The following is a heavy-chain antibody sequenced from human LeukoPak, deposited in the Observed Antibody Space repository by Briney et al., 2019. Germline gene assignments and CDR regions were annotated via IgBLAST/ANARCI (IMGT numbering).Heavy chain of an antibody. Sequence: GGSLRLSCAASGFTFSRYWMNWVRQAPGKGPVWVSTINSDGSFTSCADSVKGRFTISRDNAKNTLYLQMNSLRAEDTAVYYCARSRLGWYFDLWGRGTLVTVSS. CDR3: ARSRLGWYFDL. D-gene: IGHD6-25*01. V-gene: IGHV3-74*01. CDR2: INSDGSFT. CDR1: GFTFSRYW. J-gene: IGHJ2*01.